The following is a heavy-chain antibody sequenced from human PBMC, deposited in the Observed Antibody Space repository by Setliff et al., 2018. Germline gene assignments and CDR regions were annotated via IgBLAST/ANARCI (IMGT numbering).Heavy chain of an antibody. CDR3: ARDGRLYEVSFDY. CDR2: INYYGSIFDDGTTYST. CDR1: GGSISNSTFY. Sequence: SETLSLTCTVSGGSISNSTFYWGWIRQPPGKGLEWIGSINYYGSIFDDGTTYSTYYHPSLMSRVTISLDTSKNQFSLKLTSVSAADTAVYYCARDGRLYEVSFDYWGRGTLVTVSS. V-gene: IGHV4-39*07. D-gene: IGHD3-3*01. J-gene: IGHJ4*01.